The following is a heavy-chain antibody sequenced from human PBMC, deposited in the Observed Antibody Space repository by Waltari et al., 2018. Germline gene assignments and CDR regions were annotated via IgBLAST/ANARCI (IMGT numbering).Heavy chain of an antibody. D-gene: IGHD3-16*01. CDR3: TKDLTHTNYEGFAN. CDR1: GFTYDDFA. CDR2: ITWNSGKV. Sequence: EVQLVESGGALVQPGRSRRLSCATSGFTYDDFAMHWVRQVPGKGLEWVAGITWNSGKVDYAGSVKGRFTISRDNAKNLLFLQMNSLRPEDTALYYCTKDLTHTNYEGFANWGLGTLVTVSS. V-gene: IGHV3-9*01. J-gene: IGHJ4*02.